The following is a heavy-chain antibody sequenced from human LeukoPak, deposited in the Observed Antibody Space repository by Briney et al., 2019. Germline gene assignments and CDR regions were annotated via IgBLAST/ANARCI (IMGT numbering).Heavy chain of an antibody. CDR3: AKNDFDDSGRYYNY. CDR1: ALTFSKSA. Sequence: GGSLRLSCAASALTFSKSAFHWGRQAPGKGLEWVAVISIDGNNKYYADSVKGRFTISRDNSKNTLYLQMDSLRTEDTAIYYCAKNDFDDSGRYYNYWGQGTLVTVSS. J-gene: IGHJ4*02. D-gene: IGHD3-22*01. V-gene: IGHV3-30*18. CDR2: ISIDGNNK.